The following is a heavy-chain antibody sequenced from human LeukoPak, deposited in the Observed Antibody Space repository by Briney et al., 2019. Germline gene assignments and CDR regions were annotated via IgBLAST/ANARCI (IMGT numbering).Heavy chain of an antibody. CDR1: GGSISSGGYY. D-gene: IGHD6-6*01. CDR2: IHASGPT. CDR3: ARHDAGIAARPFDN. J-gene: IGHJ4*02. V-gene: IGHV4-61*09. Sequence: PSQTLSLTCTVSGGSISSGGYYWSWIRQHPGKGLEWIAYIHASGPTNYNPSLKRRITISVDTSKNQFSLKLSSVTAADTAVYYCARHDAGIAARPFDNWGQGTLVTVSS.